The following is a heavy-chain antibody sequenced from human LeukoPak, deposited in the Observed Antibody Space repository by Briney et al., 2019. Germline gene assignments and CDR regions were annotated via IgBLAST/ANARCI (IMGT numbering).Heavy chain of an antibody. V-gene: IGHV3-30*02. Sequence: GGSLRLSCAAPGFTFRNYGMHWVRQAPGKGLEWLAFIRYDESDKYYADSVRGRFTISRDNSRNTLFLQVNSLRLEDTAVYYCAKGRNYGSGSSTPHYDYWGQGTLVIVSS. CDR2: IRYDESDK. CDR1: GFTFRNYG. D-gene: IGHD3-10*01. J-gene: IGHJ4*02. CDR3: AKGRNYGSGSSTPHYDY.